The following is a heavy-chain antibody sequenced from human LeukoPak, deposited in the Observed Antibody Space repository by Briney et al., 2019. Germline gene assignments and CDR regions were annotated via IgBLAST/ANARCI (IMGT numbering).Heavy chain of an antibody. D-gene: IGHD3-10*01. Sequence: GESLKISCKGSGYSFTSYWIGWVRQMPGKGLEWMGIIYPGDSDTRYSPSFQGQVTISADKSIGTAYLQWSSLKASDTAMYYCARPFFYGSGSHYLNYFDYWGQGTLVTVSS. CDR1: GYSFTSYW. CDR3: ARPFFYGSGSHYLNYFDY. CDR2: IYPGDSDT. V-gene: IGHV5-51*01. J-gene: IGHJ4*02.